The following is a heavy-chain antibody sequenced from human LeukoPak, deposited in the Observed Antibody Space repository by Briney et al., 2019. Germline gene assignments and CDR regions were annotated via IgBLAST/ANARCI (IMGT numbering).Heavy chain of an antibody. V-gene: IGHV1-8*01. D-gene: IGHD2-15*01. CDR3: ARKLPLSGGSWKPNWFDP. CDR2: MNPNSGNT. J-gene: IGHJ5*02. Sequence: ASVKVSCKASGYTFTSYDINWVRQATGQGLEWMGWMNPNSGNTGYAQKFQGRVTMTRNTSISTAYMELSSLRSEDTAVYYCARKLPLSGGSWKPNWFDPWGQGTLVTVSS. CDR1: GYTFTSYD.